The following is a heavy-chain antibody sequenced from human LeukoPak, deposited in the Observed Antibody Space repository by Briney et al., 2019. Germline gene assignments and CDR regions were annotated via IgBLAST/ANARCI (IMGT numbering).Heavy chain of an antibody. D-gene: IGHD1-7*01. CDR1: GFPFSTND. Sequence: PGGSLRLSCAASGFPFSTNDMTWVRQAPGKGLEWVSAISGSASGGTTYGDSVKGRFTISRDNSESTLYLQMNSLRVEDTAVYYCANVKNYWYFENWGRGTLVTVSS. J-gene: IGHJ4*02. CDR2: ISGSASGGT. V-gene: IGHV3-23*01. CDR3: ANVKNYWYFEN.